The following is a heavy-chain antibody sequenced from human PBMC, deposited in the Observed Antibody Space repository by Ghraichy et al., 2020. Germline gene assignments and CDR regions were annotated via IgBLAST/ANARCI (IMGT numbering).Heavy chain of an antibody. CDR1: GFTFSSYS. V-gene: IGHV3-21*01. CDR3: ASYCSSTSCYSSNWFDP. J-gene: IGHJ5*02. Sequence: GESLNISCAASGFTFSSYSMNWVRQAPGKGLEWVSSISSSSSYIYYADSVKGRFTISRDNAKNSLYLQMNSLRAEDTAVYYCASYCSSTSCYSSNWFDPWGQGTLVTVSS. CDR2: ISSSSSYI. D-gene: IGHD2-2*01.